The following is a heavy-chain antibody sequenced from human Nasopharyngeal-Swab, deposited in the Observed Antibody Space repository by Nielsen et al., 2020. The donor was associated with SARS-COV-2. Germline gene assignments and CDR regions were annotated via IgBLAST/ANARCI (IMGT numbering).Heavy chain of an antibody. J-gene: IGHJ6*02. Sequence: GGSLRLSCAASGFTFSSYAMHWVRQAPGKGLEWVAVISYDGSNKYYADSVKGRFTISRDNAKNSLYLQMNNLRAEDTAVYYCARGYCSSGSCYAKHYGMDVWGQGTTVTVSS. CDR3: ARGYCSSGSCYAKHYGMDV. V-gene: IGHV3-30*04. CDR1: GFTFSSYA. CDR2: ISYDGSNK. D-gene: IGHD2-15*01.